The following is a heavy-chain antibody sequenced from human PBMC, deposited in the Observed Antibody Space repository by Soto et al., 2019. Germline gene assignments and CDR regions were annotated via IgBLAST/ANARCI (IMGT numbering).Heavy chain of an antibody. J-gene: IGHJ4*02. CDR2: IYYSGMT. V-gene: IGHV4-31*03. CDR1: GVSVSTGGYF. CDR3: ARDSSGPGYSYGKFDY. D-gene: IGHD5-18*01. Sequence: SETLSLTCTVSGVSVSTGGYFWTWIRQHPGKGLEWIGNIYYSGMTYYNPSLRGRVSISLDPSESQFSLKLNSVTAADTAVYYCARDSSGPGYSYGKFDYWGQGALVTVSS.